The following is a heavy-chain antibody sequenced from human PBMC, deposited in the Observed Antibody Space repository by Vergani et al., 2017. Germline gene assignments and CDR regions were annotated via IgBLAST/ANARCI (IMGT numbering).Heavy chain of an antibody. J-gene: IGHJ4*02. CDR2: ISGSGGST. D-gene: IGHD5-12*01. CDR3: AKEWLY. Sequence: VQLQQWGAGLLKPSETLSLTCAVYGGSFSGYYWSWIRQPPGKGLEWVSAISGSGGSTYYADSVKGRFTISRDNSKNTLYLQMNSLRAEDTAVYYCAKEWLYWGQGTLVTVSS. CDR1: GGSFSGYY. V-gene: IGHV3-23*01.